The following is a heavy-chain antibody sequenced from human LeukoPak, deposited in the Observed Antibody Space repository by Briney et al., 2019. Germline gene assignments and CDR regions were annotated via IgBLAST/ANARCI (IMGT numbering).Heavy chain of an antibody. CDR3: ARGNWFDP. Sequence: SETLSLTCAVYGGSFSGYYWSWIRQPPEKGPEWIGEINHSGSTNYNPSLKSRVTISVGTSKNQFSLKLSSVTAADTAVYYCARGNWFDPWGQGTLVTVSS. CDR1: GGSFSGYY. J-gene: IGHJ5*02. CDR2: INHSGST. V-gene: IGHV4-34*01.